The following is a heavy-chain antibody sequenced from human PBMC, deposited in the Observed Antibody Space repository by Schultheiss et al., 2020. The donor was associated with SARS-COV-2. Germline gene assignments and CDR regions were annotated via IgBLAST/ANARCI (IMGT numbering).Heavy chain of an antibody. V-gene: IGHV3-48*03. CDR3: ARAIPYYDFWSGYSVCAFDI. CDR2: ISSSGSTI. J-gene: IGHJ3*02. Sequence: GGSLRLSCAASGFTFSSYEMNWVRQAPGKGQEWVSYISSSGSTIYYADSVKGRFTISRDNAKNSLYLQMNSLRAEDTAVYYCARAIPYYDFWSGYSVCAFDIWGQGTMVTVSS. CDR1: GFTFSSYE. D-gene: IGHD3-3*01.